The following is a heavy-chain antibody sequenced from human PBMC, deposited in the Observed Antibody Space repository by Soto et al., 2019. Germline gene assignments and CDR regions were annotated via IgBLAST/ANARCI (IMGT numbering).Heavy chain of an antibody. V-gene: IGHV1-69*13. Sequence: SVKVSCKASGGTFSSYAISWVRQAPGQGLEWMGGIIPIFGTANYAQKFQGRVTITADESTSTAYMELSSLRSEDTAVYYCARDPLPPRSGYVRDYYYYGMDVWGQGTTVTVSS. CDR3: ARDPLPPRSGYVRDYYYYGMDV. CDR1: GGTFSSYA. CDR2: IIPIFGTA. J-gene: IGHJ6*02. D-gene: IGHD5-12*01.